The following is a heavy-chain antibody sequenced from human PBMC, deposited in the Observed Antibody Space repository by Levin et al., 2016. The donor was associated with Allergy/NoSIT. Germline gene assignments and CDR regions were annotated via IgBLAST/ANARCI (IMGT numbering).Heavy chain of an antibody. Sequence: GESLKISCAASGFTVSSNYMSWVRQAPGKGLEWVANIKKDGSEKYYVDSVTGRFTISRDNAKNSLYLQMKRLRGEDTAMYYCARGHYGIDVWGQGTTVTVSS. CDR3: ARGHYGIDV. J-gene: IGHJ6*02. CDR2: IKKDGSEK. CDR1: GFTVSSNY. V-gene: IGHV3-7*04.